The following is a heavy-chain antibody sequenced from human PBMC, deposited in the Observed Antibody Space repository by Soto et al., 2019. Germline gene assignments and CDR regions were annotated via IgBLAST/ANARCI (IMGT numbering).Heavy chain of an antibody. V-gene: IGHV4-39*02. CDR3: AIFNMIPGIIISKSS. D-gene: IGHD3-10*01. Sequence: SETLSLTCTVSGGTISSTTYYWGWIRQPPGKGLEWIGSVYYSGSTYYNPSLKSRVTISVDTSKNHFSLKLSSVTAADTAVYFCAIFNMIPGIIISKSSWDQGTMVTV. CDR2: VYYSGST. CDR1: GGTISSTTYY. J-gene: IGHJ3*01.